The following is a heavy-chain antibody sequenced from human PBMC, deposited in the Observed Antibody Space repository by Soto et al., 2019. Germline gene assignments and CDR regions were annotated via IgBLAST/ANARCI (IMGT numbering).Heavy chain of an antibody. V-gene: IGHV4-31*03. CDR2: IYYSGST. Sequence: TLCLTCTVSGGSISSGGYYWSWIRQHPGKGLEWIGYIYYSGSTYYNPSLKSRVTISVDTSKNQFSLKLRSVTAADTAVYYCVRDGTQTLRARFDPWGQGMLVPVSS. CDR3: VRDGTQTLRARFDP. J-gene: IGHJ5*02. CDR1: GGSISSGGYY. D-gene: IGHD1-1*01.